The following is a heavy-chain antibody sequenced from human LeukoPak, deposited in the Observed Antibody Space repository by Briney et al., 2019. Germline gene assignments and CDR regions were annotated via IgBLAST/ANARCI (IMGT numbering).Heavy chain of an antibody. V-gene: IGHV1-2*02. D-gene: IGHD3-22*01. J-gene: IGHJ5*02. CDR3: ARVRGVIIDAPTNNWFDP. CDR1: GYTFTGYY. CDR2: INPNSGGT. Sequence: ASVKVSCKASGYTFTGYYMHWVQQAPGQGLEWMGWINPNSGGTNYALKFQGRVTMTRDTSISTAYMELSRLRSDDTAVYYCARVRGVIIDAPTNNWFDPWGQGTLVTVSS.